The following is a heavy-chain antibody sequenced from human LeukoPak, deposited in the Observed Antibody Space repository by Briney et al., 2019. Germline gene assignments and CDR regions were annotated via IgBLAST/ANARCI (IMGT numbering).Heavy chain of an antibody. CDR1: GGSISSSSYY. CDR3: ARPGYSRDHDAFDI. CDR2: IYYSGST. J-gene: IGHJ3*02. D-gene: IGHD6-13*01. V-gene: IGHV4-39*01. Sequence: PSETLSLTCTVSGGSISSSSYYWGWLRQPPGKGLEWIGSIYYSGSTYYNPSLKSRVTISVDTSKNQFSLKLSSVTAADTAVYYCARPGYSRDHDAFDIWGQGTMVTVSS.